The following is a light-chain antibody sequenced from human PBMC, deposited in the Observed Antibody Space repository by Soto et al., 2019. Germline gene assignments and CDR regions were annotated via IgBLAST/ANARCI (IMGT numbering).Light chain of an antibody. CDR1: QSIRSY. V-gene: IGKV1-39*01. CDR3: QQSYTTPFT. J-gene: IGKJ3*01. CDR2: EAS. Sequence: DIQMTQSPSSLSASVGDRVTITCRASQSIRSYLNWYQQKPEKAPELLIYEASSLQSGVPSRFSGSGSGTDFTLTISSLQPEDVATYYCQQSYTTPFTFGPGTKVDIK.